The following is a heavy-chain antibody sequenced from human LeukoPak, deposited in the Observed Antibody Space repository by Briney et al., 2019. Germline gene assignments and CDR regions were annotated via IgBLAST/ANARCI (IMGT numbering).Heavy chain of an antibody. CDR2: IWYDGSNK. J-gene: IGHJ4*02. V-gene: IGHV3-33*01. CDR3: ARGMGGSYLFDY. Sequence: PGGSLRLSCAASGFTFSSYGMHWVRQAPGEGLEWVAVIWYDGSNKYYADSVKGRFTISRDNSKNTLYLQMNSLRAEDTAVYYCARGMGGSYLFDYWGQGTLVTVSS. D-gene: IGHD1-26*01. CDR1: GFTFSSYG.